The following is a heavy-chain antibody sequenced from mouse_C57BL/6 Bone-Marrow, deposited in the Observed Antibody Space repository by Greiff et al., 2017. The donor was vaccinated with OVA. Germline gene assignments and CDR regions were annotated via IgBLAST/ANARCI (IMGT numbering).Heavy chain of an antibody. CDR2: ISDGGSYT. Sequence: DVMLVESGGGLVKPGGSLKLSCAASGFTFSSYAMSWVRQTPEKRLEWVATISDGGSYTYYPDNVKGRFTISRDNAKNNLYLQMSHLKSEDTAMYYCARDEGGRWFAYWGQGTLVTVSA. D-gene: IGHD3-3*01. J-gene: IGHJ3*01. CDR3: ARDEGGRWFAY. CDR1: GFTFSSYA. V-gene: IGHV5-4*01.